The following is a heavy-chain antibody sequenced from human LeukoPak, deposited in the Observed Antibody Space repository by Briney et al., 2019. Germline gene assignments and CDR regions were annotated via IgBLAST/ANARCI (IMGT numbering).Heavy chain of an antibody. D-gene: IGHD1-26*01. Sequence: GGSLRLSCAASGFTFSSYWMSWVRQAPGKGLEWVANINQDGGEKYYVDSVKGRFTISRDNAKNSLYLQMSSLRAEDTAVYYCAKDSPVATRWGQGTLVTVSS. V-gene: IGHV3-7*03. CDR3: AKDSPVATR. CDR2: INQDGGEK. J-gene: IGHJ4*02. CDR1: GFTFSSYW.